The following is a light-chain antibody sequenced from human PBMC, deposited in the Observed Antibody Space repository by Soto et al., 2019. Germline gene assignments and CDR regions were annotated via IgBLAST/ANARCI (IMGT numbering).Light chain of an antibody. CDR3: HQYGSSPWT. CDR1: QSVGSY. Sequence: EIVLTQSPGTLSLSPGERATLSCRASQSVGSYLTWFQQKPGQAPTILIHGASSRATGIPDRFSGSGSGTDFTLTISRLEPEDVALYYCHQYGSSPWTFGQGTKVEIK. J-gene: IGKJ1*01. V-gene: IGKV3-20*01. CDR2: GAS.